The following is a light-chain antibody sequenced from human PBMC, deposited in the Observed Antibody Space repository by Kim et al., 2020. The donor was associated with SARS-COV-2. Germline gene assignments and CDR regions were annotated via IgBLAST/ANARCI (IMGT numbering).Light chain of an antibody. J-gene: IGLJ2*01. CDR3: NSRGSNDNVL. CDR1: SLRSYY. V-gene: IGLV3-19*01. CDR2: GKN. Sequence: SSELTQDPAVSVALGQTARITCQGDSLRSYYATWYQQKPGQATIVVIYGKNNRPSGIPDRFSGSSSGDTASLTITGTQAGDEADYYCNSRGSNDNVLFGGGTQLTVL.